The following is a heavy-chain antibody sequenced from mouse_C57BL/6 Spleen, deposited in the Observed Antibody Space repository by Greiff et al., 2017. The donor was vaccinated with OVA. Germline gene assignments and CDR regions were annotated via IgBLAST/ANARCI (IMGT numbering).Heavy chain of an antibody. J-gene: IGHJ4*01. CDR2: ISSGGSYT. Sequence: EVMLVESGGDLVKPGGSLKLSCAASGFTFSSYGMSWVRQTPDKRLEWVATISSGGSYTYYPDSVNGRFTISRDNAKNTLYLQMSSLKSEDTAMYYCARGDRDYAMDYWGKGTSVTVSS. V-gene: IGHV5-6*01. CDR3: ARGDRDYAMDY. CDR1: GFTFSSYG.